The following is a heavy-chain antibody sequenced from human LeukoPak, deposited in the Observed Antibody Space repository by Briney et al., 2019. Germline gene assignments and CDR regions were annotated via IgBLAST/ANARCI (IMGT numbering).Heavy chain of an antibody. Sequence: ASVKVSCKASGYSFNSYGIHWVRQAPGQGLEWMGWVSAYNGFTNYAQKLQGGVTMTTDTSTSTAYMELRSLRSDDPAVYYCARDGSSWSPGEYYFDYWGQGTLVTVSS. CDR1: GYSFNSYG. CDR3: ARDGSSWSPGEYYFDY. CDR2: VSAYNGFT. D-gene: IGHD6-13*01. V-gene: IGHV1-18*04. J-gene: IGHJ4*02.